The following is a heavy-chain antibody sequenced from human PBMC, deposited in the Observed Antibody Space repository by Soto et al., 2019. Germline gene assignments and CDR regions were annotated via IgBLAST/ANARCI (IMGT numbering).Heavy chain of an antibody. Sequence: PGGSLRLSCAASGFTFSSYGMHWVRQAPGKGLEWVAVISYDGSNKYYADSVKGRFTISRDNSKNTLYLQMNSLRAEDTAVYYCAKGLSGWYWGSSAEYWGQGTLVTVSA. CDR1: GFTFSSYG. D-gene: IGHD6-19*01. V-gene: IGHV3-30*18. CDR3: AKGLSGWYWGSSAEY. J-gene: IGHJ4*02. CDR2: ISYDGSNK.